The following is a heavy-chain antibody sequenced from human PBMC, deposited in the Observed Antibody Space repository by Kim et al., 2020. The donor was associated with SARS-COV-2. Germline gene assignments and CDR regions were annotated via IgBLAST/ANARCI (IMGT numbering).Heavy chain of an antibody. CDR3: ARDPNGSGSYYSDY. Sequence: SVKVSCKASGGTFSSYAISRVRQAPGQGLEWMGRIIPILGIANYAQKFQGRVTITADKSTSTAYMELSSLRSEDTAVYYCARDPNGSGSYYSDYWGQGTLVTVSS. D-gene: IGHD3-10*01. V-gene: IGHV1-69*04. CDR1: GGTFSSYA. J-gene: IGHJ4*02. CDR2: IIPILGIA.